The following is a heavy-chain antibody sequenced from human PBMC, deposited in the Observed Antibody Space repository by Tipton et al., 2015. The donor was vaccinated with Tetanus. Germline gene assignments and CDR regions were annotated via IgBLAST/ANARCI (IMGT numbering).Heavy chain of an antibody. V-gene: IGHV3-43*02. Sequence: SLRLSCAASGFTFDDYAMHWVRQAPGKGLEWVSGISWDGGTTYYADSVKGRFTISRDNSKSSLYLQMNSLRTEDTALYYCAKAPFCSGGSCYFYYGLDVWGQGTTVTVSS. CDR2: ISWDGGTT. CDR3: AKAPFCSGGSCYFYYGLDV. CDR1: GFTFDDYA. J-gene: IGHJ6*02. D-gene: IGHD2-15*01.